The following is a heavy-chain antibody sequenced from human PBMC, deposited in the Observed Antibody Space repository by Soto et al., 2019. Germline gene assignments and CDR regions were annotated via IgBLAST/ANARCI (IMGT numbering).Heavy chain of an antibody. D-gene: IGHD6-13*01. Sequence: LCRASCGVSLNIFAMTWVRQETGKGLEWVSSISGSGSGDNTYYADSVKGRFTISRDNSKNTLYLQMDSLRADDTAVYFCAKIADSSSWRQPTYDYSAQGTLVTVSS. CDR2: ISGSGSGDNT. J-gene: IGHJ4*02. CDR1: GVSLNIFA. V-gene: IGHV3-23*01. CDR3: AKIADSSSWRQPTYDY.